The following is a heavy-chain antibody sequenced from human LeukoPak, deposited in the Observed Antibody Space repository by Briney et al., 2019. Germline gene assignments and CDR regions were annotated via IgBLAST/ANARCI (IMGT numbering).Heavy chain of an antibody. D-gene: IGHD4-17*01. CDR2: IKQQGSEK. V-gene: IGHV3-7*01. CDR1: GFTLSSYW. CDR3: ARGSTTVTHRGGFDS. Sequence: PGGSLRLSCAASGFTLSSYWMTWVRQAPGKGLEWVANIKQQGSEKYYVDFAEGRFTISRDNAKNSLYLQMNSLRAEDTAMYYCARGSTTVTHRGGFDSWGQGTLVTVSS. J-gene: IGHJ4*02.